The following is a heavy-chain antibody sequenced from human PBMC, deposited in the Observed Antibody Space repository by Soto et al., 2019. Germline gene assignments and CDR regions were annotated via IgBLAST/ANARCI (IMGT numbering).Heavy chain of an antibody. D-gene: IGHD5-18*01. CDR2: IIPVLGRA. CDR1: GGTFDTFA. J-gene: IGHJ4*02. V-gene: IGHV1-69*01. Sequence: QVQLVQSGAEVKKPGSSVKVSCKASGGTFDTFAFSWVRQAPGQGREWLGGIIPVLGRANYAQRFQDRVSASADGSTSTAFMELSSLNSDDTAVYYCARGPWTQEGPKYYFDFWGQGTLVTVSS. CDR3: ARGPWTQEGPKYYFDF.